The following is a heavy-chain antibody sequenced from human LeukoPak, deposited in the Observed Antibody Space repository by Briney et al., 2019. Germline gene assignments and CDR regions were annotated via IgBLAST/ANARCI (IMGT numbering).Heavy chain of an antibody. CDR1: GFTFSSYA. CDR2: IKSKTDGGTT. V-gene: IGHV3-15*01. D-gene: IGHD3/OR15-3a*01. CDR3: TTYPDFSY. J-gene: IGHJ4*02. Sequence: PGGSLRLSCAASGFTFSSYAMSWVRQAPGKGLEWVGRIKSKTDGGTTDYAASVKGRFTISRDDSRNTMYLQMNSLKTEDTAVYYCTTYPDFSYWGQGTLVTVSS.